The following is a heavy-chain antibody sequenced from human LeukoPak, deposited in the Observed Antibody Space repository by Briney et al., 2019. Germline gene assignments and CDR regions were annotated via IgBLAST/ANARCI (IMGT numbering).Heavy chain of an antibody. V-gene: IGHV4-61*01. CDR2: IYYSGST. CDR1: GGSVSSGSYY. CDR3: ARDSCGGGSCYPGY. J-gene: IGHJ4*02. Sequence: PSETLSLTCTVSGGSVSSGSYYWSWIRQPPGKGLEWVGYIYYSGSTNYNPSLKSRVTISVDTSKNQFSLKLSSVTAADTAVYYCARDSCGGGSCYPGYWGQGTLVTVS. D-gene: IGHD2-15*01.